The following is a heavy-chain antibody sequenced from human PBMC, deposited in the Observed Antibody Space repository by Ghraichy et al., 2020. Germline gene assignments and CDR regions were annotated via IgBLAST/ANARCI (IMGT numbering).Heavy chain of an antibody. CDR3: ARGVILGGYDWGGYFDY. V-gene: IGHV3-7*01. CDR2: INQDGSEK. Sequence: GGSLRLSCAASGFTFSSYWMSWVRQAPGKGLEWVANINQDGSEKYYVDSVKGRFTISRDNAKNSLYLQMNSLRAEDTAVYYCARGVILGGYDWGGYFDYWGQGTLLTVAS. J-gene: IGHJ4*02. CDR1: GFTFSSYW. D-gene: IGHD5-12*01.